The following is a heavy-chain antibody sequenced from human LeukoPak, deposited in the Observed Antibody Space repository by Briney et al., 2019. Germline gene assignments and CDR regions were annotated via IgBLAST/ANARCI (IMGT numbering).Heavy chain of an antibody. CDR3: ATATVNYYFDY. J-gene: IGHJ4*02. D-gene: IGHD4-17*01. V-gene: IGHV3-30-3*01. CDR2: ISYDGGDK. Sequence: GRSLRLSCAASGFTFSRYAMHWVRQAPGKGLEWAAFISYDGGDKYYADSVKGRFTVSRDNSKSTLYLQVNSLRGDDTAVFYCATATVNYYFDYWGQGTLVTVSS. CDR1: GFTFSRYA.